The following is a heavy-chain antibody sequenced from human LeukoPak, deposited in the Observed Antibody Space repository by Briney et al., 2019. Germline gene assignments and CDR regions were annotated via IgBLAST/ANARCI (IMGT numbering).Heavy chain of an antibody. D-gene: IGHD2-15*01. Sequence: PSETLSLTCAVYGGSFSGYYWSWIRQPPGKGLEWVSGVNWNGDSTNYADSVKGRFTISRDNAKNSLYLQMNSLRAEDTALYYCARDNMVVAATQAAFDIWGQGTMVTVSS. CDR1: GGSFSGYY. CDR3: ARDNMVVAATQAAFDI. CDR2: VNWNGDST. J-gene: IGHJ3*02. V-gene: IGHV3-20*04.